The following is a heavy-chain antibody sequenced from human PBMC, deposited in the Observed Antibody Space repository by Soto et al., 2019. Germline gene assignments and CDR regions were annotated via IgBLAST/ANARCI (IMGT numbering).Heavy chain of an antibody. J-gene: IGHJ4*02. CDR3: TTVTVVNVHSDY. V-gene: IGHV3-15*01. CDR1: GFTFNSAW. CDR2: IKSKSEGETT. D-gene: IGHD3-10*02. Sequence: PGGSLRLSCVVSGFTFNSAWMSWVRQAPGKGLEWVGRIKSKSEGETTDYAAPVKGRFTISRDDSKNTLYLQMDSLRTEDTAVYYCTTVTVVNVHSDYWGQGTLVTVSS.